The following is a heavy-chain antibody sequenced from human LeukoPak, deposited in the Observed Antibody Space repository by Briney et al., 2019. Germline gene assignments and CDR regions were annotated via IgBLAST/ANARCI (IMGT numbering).Heavy chain of an antibody. CDR3: AKPISGGLAVTADWFHP. J-gene: IGHJ5*01. V-gene: IGHV3-23*01. Sequence: PGRSLRLSCAASGFAFSFYAMSWLRQPPGKGLEWVSTTNANSGTTSYAASVRGRFTISRDNSKNILYLQVNTLRADDTATYYCAKPISGGLAVTADWFHPWGQGTLVVVSS. D-gene: IGHD6-19*01. CDR1: GFAFSFYA. CDR2: TNANSGTT.